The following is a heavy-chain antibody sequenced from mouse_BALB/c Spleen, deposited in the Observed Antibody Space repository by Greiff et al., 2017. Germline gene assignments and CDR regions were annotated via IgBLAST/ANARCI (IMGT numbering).Heavy chain of an antibody. J-gene: IGHJ2*01. Sequence: VKDRFTISRDDSQSMLYLQMNNLKTEDTAMYYCVRLDYFDYWGQGTTLTVSS. CDR3: VRLDYFDY. V-gene: IGHV10S3*01.